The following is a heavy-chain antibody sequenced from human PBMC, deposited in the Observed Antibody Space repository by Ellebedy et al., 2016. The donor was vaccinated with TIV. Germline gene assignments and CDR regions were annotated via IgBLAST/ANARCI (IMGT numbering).Heavy chain of an antibody. D-gene: IGHD3-22*01. J-gene: IGHJ4*02. CDR1: GGTFTNYA. CDR3: ASRNDSSGYYYVLAFEY. CDR2: IIPVFGTA. V-gene: IGHV1-69*06. Sequence: ASVKVSCKASGGTFTNYAISWVRQAPGQGLEWMGRIIPVFGTADYAQKYQGRVTMTADKSTSTAYMELSSLRSEDTAVYYCASRNDSSGYYYVLAFEYWGQGTLVTVSS.